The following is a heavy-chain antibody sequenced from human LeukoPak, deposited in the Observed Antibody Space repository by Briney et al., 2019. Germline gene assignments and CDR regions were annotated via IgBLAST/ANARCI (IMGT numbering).Heavy chain of an antibody. CDR1: GFTFSSYW. D-gene: IGHD2-15*01. CDR3: ARVVLGYCSGGSCYSRWFDP. J-gene: IGHJ5*02. Sequence: GGSLRLSCAAAGFTFSSYWMSWVRQAPGKGLDWVANIKQDGSEKYFVDSVKGRFTISRDNSKNSLYLQMNSLRAEDTAVYYCARVVLGYCSGGSCYSRWFDPWGQGTLVTVSS. CDR2: IKQDGSEK. V-gene: IGHV3-7*01.